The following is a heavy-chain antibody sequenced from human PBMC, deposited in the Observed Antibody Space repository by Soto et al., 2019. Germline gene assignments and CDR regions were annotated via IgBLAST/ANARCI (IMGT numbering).Heavy chain of an antibody. V-gene: IGHV3-9*01. CDR2: LHWNGDNI. Sequence: VQLVASGGGLVEPGRSLRLACTGSGFSFDDYAFHWVRHRPGKGLEWVPGLHWNGDNIAYAASVRGRFTISRYNGKNSLYLQMNGLRPEETAFYYCVKGVHLSLQDRLDSWGQGTLVTVSS. D-gene: IGHD2-8*01. CDR1: GFSFDDYA. CDR3: VKGVHLSLQDRLDS. J-gene: IGHJ4*02.